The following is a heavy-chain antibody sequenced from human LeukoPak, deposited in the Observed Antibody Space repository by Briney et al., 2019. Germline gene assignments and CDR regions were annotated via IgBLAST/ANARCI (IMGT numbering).Heavy chain of an antibody. CDR3: ARENIVVVPAANRYFDY. V-gene: IGHV1-69*05. Sequence: SVKVSCKASGGTFSSYAISWVRQAPGQGLEWMGGIIPIFGTANYAQKFQGRVTITTDESTSTAYMELSSLRSEDTAVYYCARENIVVVPAANRYFDYWGQGTLVTVSS. CDR2: IIPIFGTA. D-gene: IGHD2-2*01. CDR1: GGTFSSYA. J-gene: IGHJ4*02.